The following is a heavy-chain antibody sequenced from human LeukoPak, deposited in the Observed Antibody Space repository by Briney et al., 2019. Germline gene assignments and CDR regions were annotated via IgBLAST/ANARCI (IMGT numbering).Heavy chain of an antibody. Sequence: GGSLRLSCAASGFTFSGYWMSWVRQAPGKGLEWVANIKYDGSENYYVDSVKGRFTISRDNARNSLYLQMNSLRAEDTAEYYCARKNNLDYWGQGTLVTVSS. CDR1: GFTFSGYW. J-gene: IGHJ4*02. CDR3: ARKNNLDY. V-gene: IGHV3-7*01. CDR2: IKYDGSEN. D-gene: IGHD1-14*01.